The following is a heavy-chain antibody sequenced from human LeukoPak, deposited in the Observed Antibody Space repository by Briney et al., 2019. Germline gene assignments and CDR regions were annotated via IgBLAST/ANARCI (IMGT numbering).Heavy chain of an antibody. V-gene: IGHV3-33*01. CDR2: IWYDGSNK. D-gene: IGHD3-16*01. CDR1: GFTFSSYG. J-gene: IGHJ4*02. CDR3: AREAPAWGAMIYFDY. Sequence: GRSLRLSCAASGFTFSSYGMHWVRQAPGKGLEWVAVIWYDGSNKYYADSVKGRFTISRDNSKNTLYLQMNSLRAENTAVYYCAREAPAWGAMIYFDYWGQGTLVTVSS.